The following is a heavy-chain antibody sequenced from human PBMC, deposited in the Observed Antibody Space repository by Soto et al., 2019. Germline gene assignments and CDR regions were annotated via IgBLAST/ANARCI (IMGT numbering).Heavy chain of an antibody. Sequence: EVHLVESGGGLVQPGGSLRLSCVGSGFTFSSYWMHWVRQAPGKGPVWVSRINPAGSASSYADFVKGRVIVSRDNAKNTLYLEMNSLSAEDTAVYYCATGGYSYGWGYWGQGTMVTVSS. J-gene: IGHJ4*02. D-gene: IGHD5-18*01. CDR1: GFTFSSYW. CDR3: ATGGYSYGWGY. CDR2: INPAGSAS. V-gene: IGHV3-74*01.